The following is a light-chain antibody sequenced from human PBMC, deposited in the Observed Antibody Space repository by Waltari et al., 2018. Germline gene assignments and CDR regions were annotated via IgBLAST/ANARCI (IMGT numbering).Light chain of an antibody. CDR3: QQYKSWPRT. Sequence: EILMTQSPASLSVSPWERATLSCWAGQSVGINLAWYQQRPGQAPRLLIYGASTRATGIPARFSGSGSDTEFTLTISSLKSEDFAVYYCQQYKSWPRTFGQGTKVEIK. CDR2: GAS. J-gene: IGKJ1*01. CDR1: QSVGIN. V-gene: IGKV3-15*01.